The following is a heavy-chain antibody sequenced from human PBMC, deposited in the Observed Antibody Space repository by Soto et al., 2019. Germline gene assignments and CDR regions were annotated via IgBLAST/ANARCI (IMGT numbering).Heavy chain of an antibody. Sequence: GASVKVSCKASGGTFSSYAISWVRQAPGQGLEWMGGIIPIFGTANYARKFQGRVTITADKSTSTAYMELSSLRSEDTAVYYCARVPPGSSGYLYYFDYWGQGTLVTVSS. CDR2: IIPIFGTA. CDR3: ARVPPGSSGYLYYFDY. D-gene: IGHD3-22*01. CDR1: GGTFSSYA. V-gene: IGHV1-69*06. J-gene: IGHJ4*02.